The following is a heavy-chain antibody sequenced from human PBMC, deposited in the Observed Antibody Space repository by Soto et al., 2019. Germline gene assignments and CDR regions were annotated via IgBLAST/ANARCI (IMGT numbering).Heavy chain of an antibody. J-gene: IGHJ4*02. CDR2: IKSKTDGGTT. V-gene: IGHV3-15*07. Sequence: GGSLRLSCAASGFTFSNAWMNWVRQAPGKGLEWVGRIKSKTDGGTTDYAAPVKGRFTISRDDSKNTLYLQMNSLKTEDTAVYYCTARDILTGYPHYWGQGTLVTVSS. CDR3: TARDILTGYPHY. CDR1: GFTFSNAW. D-gene: IGHD3-9*01.